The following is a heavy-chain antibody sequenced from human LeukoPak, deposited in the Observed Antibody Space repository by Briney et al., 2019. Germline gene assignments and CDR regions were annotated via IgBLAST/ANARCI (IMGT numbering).Heavy chain of an antibody. J-gene: IGHJ4*02. CDR2: LSAQNGRT. CDR3: SRVKCRSVSCFKILGGFDY. D-gene: IGHD2-2*01. V-gene: IGHV1-18*01. Sequence: ASAKVSRQPARYSFTGYVITRVRQAPGQGGEWMAWLSAQNGRTNYGQKHQGRVTLTTDTSTKTAHLDLWTPKSDDTALFFRSRVKCRSVSCFKILGGFDYWGQRNLVTVSS. CDR1: RYSFTGYV.